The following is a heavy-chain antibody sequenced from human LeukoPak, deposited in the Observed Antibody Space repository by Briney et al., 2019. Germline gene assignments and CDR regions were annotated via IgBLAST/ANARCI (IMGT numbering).Heavy chain of an antibody. CDR3: AQKAPYSPAYSQH. Sequence: SETLSLTCTVSGGSITSYFWTWIRQPPGKGLEWIGYIHHSGTTNYNPSLKSRVSISVDTSKNQFSLKLSSVTAADTAVYYCAQKAPYSPAYSQHWGQGTLVTVSS. CDR1: GGSITSYF. D-gene: IGHD2-15*01. J-gene: IGHJ1*01. V-gene: IGHV4-59*01. CDR2: IHHSGTT.